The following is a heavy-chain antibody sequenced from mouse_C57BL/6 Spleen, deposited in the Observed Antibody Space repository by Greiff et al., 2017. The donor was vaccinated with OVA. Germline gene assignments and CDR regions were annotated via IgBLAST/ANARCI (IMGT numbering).Heavy chain of an antibody. D-gene: IGHD2-3*01. J-gene: IGHJ2*01. CDR3: ARDLTDGYLDY. CDR2: ISDGGRYT. V-gene: IGHV5-4*01. Sequence: EVKLQESGGGLVKPGGSLKLSCAASGFTFSSYAMSWVRQTPEKRLEWVATISDGGRYTYYPDNVKGRFTISRDNAKNNLYLQMSHLKSEDTAMYYCARDLTDGYLDYWGQGTTLTVSS. CDR1: GFTFSSYA.